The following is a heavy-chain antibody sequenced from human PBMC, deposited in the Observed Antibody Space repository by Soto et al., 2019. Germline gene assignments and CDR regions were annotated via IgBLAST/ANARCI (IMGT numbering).Heavy chain of an antibody. CDR2: TSSNNGKT. D-gene: IGHD5-12*01. Sequence: ASVKVSCKTSGYSFTTYGISWVRQAPGQGLEWMGWTSSNNGKTKYAQKFQGRVTMTTDKSTNTVHMELRSLRSGDTAVYYCARTSVAQSEDYFDYWGQGTLDTVSS. V-gene: IGHV1-18*01. CDR1: GYSFTTYG. CDR3: ARTSVAQSEDYFDY. J-gene: IGHJ4*02.